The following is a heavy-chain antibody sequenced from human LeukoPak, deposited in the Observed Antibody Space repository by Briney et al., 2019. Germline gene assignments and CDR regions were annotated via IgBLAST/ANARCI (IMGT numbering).Heavy chain of an antibody. CDR3: VRGTGY. J-gene: IGHJ4*02. V-gene: IGHV3-64D*06. Sequence: GGSLRLPCSVSGFTFSTYVMHWVRQAPGKGLEYVSAISSNGDNTYYADSVKGRFTISRDNSKNTLYLQMSSLRADDTAVYYCVRGTGYWGQGTLVTVS. CDR2: ISSNGDNT. CDR1: GFTFSTYV.